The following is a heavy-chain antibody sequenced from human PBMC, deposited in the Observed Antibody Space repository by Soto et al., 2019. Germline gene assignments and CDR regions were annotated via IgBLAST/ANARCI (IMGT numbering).Heavy chain of an antibody. CDR1: GFTFSSYA. V-gene: IGHV3-23*01. CDR3: AKGCSASSWYNRFDP. D-gene: IGHD6-13*01. CDR2: ISGSGGST. J-gene: IGHJ5*02. Sequence: PGWSLRLSCAASGFTFSSYAMSWVRQAPGKGLEWVSSISGSGGSTYYADSVKGRFTISRDNSKNTLYLQMNSLRAEDTAVFYCAKGCSASSWYNRFDPWGQGTLVTVSS.